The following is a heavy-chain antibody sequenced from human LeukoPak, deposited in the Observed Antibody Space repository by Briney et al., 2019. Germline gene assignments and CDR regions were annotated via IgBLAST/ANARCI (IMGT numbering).Heavy chain of an antibody. CDR3: TRDHNYAFDN. CDR2: IGIDSGNT. J-gene: IGHJ4*02. Sequence: GGSLRLSCAASGFTFSSYAMSWVRQAPGKGLEWISYIGIDSGNTKYADSVRGRFTISADKAKNSLYLQMNSLRVEDTAVYYCTRDHNYAFDNWGQGTLVSVAS. V-gene: IGHV3-48*01. CDR1: GFTFSSYA. D-gene: IGHD1-1*01.